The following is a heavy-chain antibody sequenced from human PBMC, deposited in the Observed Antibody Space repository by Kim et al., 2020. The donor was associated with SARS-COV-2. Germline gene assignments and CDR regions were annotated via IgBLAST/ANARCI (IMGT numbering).Heavy chain of an antibody. V-gene: IGHV1-46*01. J-gene: IGHJ3*02. CDR2: INPSGGST. D-gene: IGHD3-22*01. CDR3: AREGNYYDSSGYYTGLAFDI. Sequence: ASVKVSCKASGYTFTSYYMHWVRQAPGQGLEWMGIINPSGGSTSYAQKFQGRVTMTRDTSTSTVYMELSSLRSDDTAVYYCAREGNYYDSSGYYTGLAFDIWGQGTMVTVSS. CDR1: GYTFTSYY.